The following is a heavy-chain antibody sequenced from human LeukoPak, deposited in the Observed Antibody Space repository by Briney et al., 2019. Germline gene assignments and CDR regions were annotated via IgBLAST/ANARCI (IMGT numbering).Heavy chain of an antibody. CDR1: GFTFTNYW. D-gene: IGHD5-24*01. CDR2: ISSSGSTI. V-gene: IGHV3-11*04. Sequence: GGSLRLSCAASGFTFTNYWMSWVRQAPGKGLEWVSYISSSGSTIYYADSVKGRFTTSRDNAKNSLYLQMNSLTAEDTAVYYCARETDRDYYFDYWGQGTLVTVSS. CDR3: ARETDRDYYFDY. J-gene: IGHJ4*02.